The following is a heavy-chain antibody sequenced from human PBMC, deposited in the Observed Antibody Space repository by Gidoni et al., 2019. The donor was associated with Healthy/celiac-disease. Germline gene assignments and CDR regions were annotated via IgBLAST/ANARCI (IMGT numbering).Heavy chain of an antibody. D-gene: IGHD5-18*01. J-gene: IGHJ4*02. V-gene: IGHV3-7*01. CDR3: ARDQSADTAMVFDY. CDR1: GFPFSSYW. Sequence: EVQLVVSGGGLVPPGGSLRLSCAASGFPFSSYWMRWVRQAPGKGLEWVANIKQDGSEKYYVDSVKGRFTISRDNAKNSLYLQMNSLRAEDTAVYYCARDQSADTAMVFDYWGQGTLVTVSS. CDR2: IKQDGSEK.